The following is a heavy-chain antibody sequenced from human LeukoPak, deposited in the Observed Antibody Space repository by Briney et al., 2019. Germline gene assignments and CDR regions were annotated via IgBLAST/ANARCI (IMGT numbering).Heavy chain of an antibody. V-gene: IGHV4-59*12. CDR2: IYYSGST. CDR1: GGSISSYY. Sequence: SETLSLTCTVSGGSISSYYWSWIRQPPGKGLEWIGYIYYSGSTYYNPSLKSRVTISVDTSKNQFSLKLSSVTAADTAVYYCARASAFFGVVILSGWFDPWGQGTLVTVSS. D-gene: IGHD3-3*01. CDR3: ARASAFFGVVILSGWFDP. J-gene: IGHJ5*02.